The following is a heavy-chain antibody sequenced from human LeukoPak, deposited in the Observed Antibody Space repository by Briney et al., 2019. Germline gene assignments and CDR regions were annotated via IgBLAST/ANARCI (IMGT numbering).Heavy chain of an antibody. D-gene: IGHD1-26*01. CDR1: GFTFISYS. Sequence: GGSLRLSCAASGFTFISYSMNWVRQAPGKGLEWVSYISASSNIIYYADSVKVRFTISRDDAKKSLYLQMNSLRAEDTAVYYCARRQGRRGIVGPTILKGAFDIWGQGTKVTVSS. V-gene: IGHV3-48*01. CDR3: ARRQGRRGIVGPTILKGAFDI. J-gene: IGHJ3*02. CDR2: ISASSNII.